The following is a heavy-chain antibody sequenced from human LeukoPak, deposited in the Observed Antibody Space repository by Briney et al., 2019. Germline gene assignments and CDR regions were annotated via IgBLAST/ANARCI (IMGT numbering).Heavy chain of an antibody. V-gene: IGHV3-30*18. Sequence: PGGSLRLSCAASGFTFSSYGMHWVRQAPGKGLEWVAVISYDGSNKYYADSVKGRFTISRDNSKNTLYLQMNSLRAEDTAVYYCAKDAEESTYYYYGMDVWGQGTTVTVSS. CDR1: GFTFSSYG. J-gene: IGHJ6*02. D-gene: IGHD2-2*01. CDR3: AKDAEESTYYYYGMDV. CDR2: ISYDGSNK.